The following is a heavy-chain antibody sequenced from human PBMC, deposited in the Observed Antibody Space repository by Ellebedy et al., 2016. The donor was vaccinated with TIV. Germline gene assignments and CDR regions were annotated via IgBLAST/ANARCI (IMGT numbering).Heavy chain of an antibody. Sequence: ASVKVSCKASGYTFTSYYMHWVRQAPGQGLEWMGIINPSGGSTSYAQKFQGRVTMTRDTSTSTAYMELRSLRSDDTAVYYCARDSVTVQSSSWYPYYYGMDVWGQGTTVTVSS. V-gene: IGHV1-46*01. CDR1: GYTFTSYY. J-gene: IGHJ6*02. D-gene: IGHD6-13*01. CDR2: INPSGGST. CDR3: ARDSVTVQSSSWYPYYYGMDV.